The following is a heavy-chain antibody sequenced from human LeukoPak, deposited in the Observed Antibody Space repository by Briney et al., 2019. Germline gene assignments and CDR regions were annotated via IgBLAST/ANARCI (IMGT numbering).Heavy chain of an antibody. J-gene: IGHJ4*02. CDR3: VRLRRSSATGGYYYYYDY. CDR2: IKQDGSEK. Sequence: GGSLRLSCAASGFTFSSYWMSWVRQAPGKGLEWVANIKQDGSEKTYVDSVRGRFTISRDNAKNSLFLQMDSLSAEDTAVYYCVRLRRSSATGGYYYYYDYWGQGILVTVSS. CDR1: GFTFSSYW. V-gene: IGHV3-7*01. D-gene: IGHD3-22*01.